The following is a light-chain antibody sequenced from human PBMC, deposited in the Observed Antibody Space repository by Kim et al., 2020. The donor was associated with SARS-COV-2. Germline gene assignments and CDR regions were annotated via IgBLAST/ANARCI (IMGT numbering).Light chain of an antibody. CDR3: SSYAGSNNLV. Sequence: QSALTQPPSASGSPGQSVTISCTGTSSDVGTYNYVSWYQQHPGKAPKLMIYEVSQRPSGVPDRFSGSKSGNTASLTVSGLQAEDEADYYCSSYAGSNNLVFGTGTKVTVL. CDR2: EVS. V-gene: IGLV2-8*01. CDR1: SSDVGTYNY. J-gene: IGLJ1*01.